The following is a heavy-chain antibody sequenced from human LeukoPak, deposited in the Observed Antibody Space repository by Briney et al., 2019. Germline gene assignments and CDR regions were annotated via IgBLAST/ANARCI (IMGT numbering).Heavy chain of an antibody. CDR2: INPSGGST. CDR1: GYTFTSYY. CDR3: ASVPVGAGRGGKGFAP. V-gene: IGHV1-46*01. Sequence: GASVKVSCKASGYTFTSYYMHWVRQAPGQGLEWMGIINPSGGSTSYAQKFQGRVTITRDMSTSTVYMELSSLRSEDTAVYYCASVPVGAGRGGKGFAPWGQGPLATVSA. D-gene: IGHD3-10*01. J-gene: IGHJ5*02.